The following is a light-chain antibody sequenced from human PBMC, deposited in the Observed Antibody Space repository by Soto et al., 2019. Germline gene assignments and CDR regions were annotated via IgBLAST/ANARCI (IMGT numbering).Light chain of an antibody. CDR2: DAY. J-gene: IGKJ2*01. Sequence: EIVMTQSPATLSVSLGERATLSCRASQSVGGYLAWYQQRPGQVSRLLIYDAYTRAAGVPARFSGSGSGTEFSLTISSLQSEDFAVYYCQQYSDWPLYTFGQGTKVDIK. CDR1: QSVGGY. CDR3: QQYSDWPLYT. V-gene: IGKV3-15*01.